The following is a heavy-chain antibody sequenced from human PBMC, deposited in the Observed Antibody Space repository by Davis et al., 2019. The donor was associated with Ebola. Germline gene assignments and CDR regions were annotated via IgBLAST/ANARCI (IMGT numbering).Heavy chain of an antibody. J-gene: IGHJ6*02. Sequence: PSETLSLTCTVSGGSISSGDYYWSWIRQPPGKGLEWIGYIYYSGSTYYNPSLKSRVTISVDTSKNQFSLKLSSVTAADTAVYYCARDVYYYYYAMDVWGQGTTVTVSS. CDR3: ARDVYYYYYAMDV. V-gene: IGHV4-30-4*01. CDR2: IYYSGST. CDR1: GGSISSGDYY.